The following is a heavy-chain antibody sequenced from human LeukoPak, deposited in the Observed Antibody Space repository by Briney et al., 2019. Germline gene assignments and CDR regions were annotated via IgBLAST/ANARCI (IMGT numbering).Heavy chain of an antibody. D-gene: IGHD2-8*01. V-gene: IGHV4-59*01. Sequence: PSETLSLTCTVSGGSISNYYWSWIRQPPGKGLEWIGYIYYSGSTNYNPSLKSRVTISVDTSKNQFSLELSSVTAADTAVYFCAREGLRLDAFDIWGQGTMVTVSS. J-gene: IGHJ3*02. CDR3: AREGLRLDAFDI. CDR2: IYYSGST. CDR1: GGSISNYY.